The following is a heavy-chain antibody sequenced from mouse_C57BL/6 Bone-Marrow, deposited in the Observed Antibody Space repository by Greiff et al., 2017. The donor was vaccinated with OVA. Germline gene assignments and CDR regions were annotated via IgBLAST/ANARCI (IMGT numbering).Heavy chain of an antibody. CDR3: SRNVGDYYAMDY. CDR1: GYTFTSYW. CDR2: IHPNSGST. J-gene: IGHJ4*01. V-gene: IGHV1-64*01. Sequence: QVQLKQPGAELVKPGASVKLSCKASGYTFTSYWMHWVKQRPGQGLEWIGMIHPNSGSTNYNEKFKSKATLTVDKSYSPAYMQLSSLTSEDSAVDYCSRNVGDYYAMDYWGQGTSVTVSS.